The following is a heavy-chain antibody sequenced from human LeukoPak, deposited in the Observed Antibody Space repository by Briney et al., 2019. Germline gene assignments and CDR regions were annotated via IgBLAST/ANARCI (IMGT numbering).Heavy chain of an antibody. Sequence: GGSLRLSCAVSGFTLSAYSMNWVRQAPGKGLEWVSSISSTSSCIYYADSVKGRFTISRDNAKNSLYLQMNSLRAEDTAAYYCARKTLTTVTDWYFDLWGRGTLVTVSS. V-gene: IGHV3-21*01. CDR3: ARKTLTTVTDWYFDL. CDR1: GFTLSAYS. D-gene: IGHD4-17*01. CDR2: ISSTSSCI. J-gene: IGHJ2*01.